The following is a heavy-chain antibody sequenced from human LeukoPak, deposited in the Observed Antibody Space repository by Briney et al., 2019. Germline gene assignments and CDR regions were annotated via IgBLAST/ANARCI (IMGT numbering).Heavy chain of an antibody. CDR1: GGSISSGSYY. Sequence: SQTLSLTCTVSGGSISSGSYYWSWIRQPAGKGLEWIGRIYTSGSTNYNPSLKSRVTISVDTSKNQFSLKLSSVTAADTAVYYCARLYYYDLSVDYWGQGTLVTVSS. D-gene: IGHD3-22*01. CDR2: IYTSGST. J-gene: IGHJ4*02. V-gene: IGHV4-61*02. CDR3: ARLYYYDLSVDY.